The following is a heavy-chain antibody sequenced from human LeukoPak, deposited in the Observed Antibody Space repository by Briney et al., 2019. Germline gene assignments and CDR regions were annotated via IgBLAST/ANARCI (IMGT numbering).Heavy chain of an antibody. CDR3: ARFSSDCSTASCYLTY. Sequence: SETLSLTCTVSGGSLSSHYWSWIRQPPGKGLELIGHIYSIGTTYYSPSLNSRVTISLDTSRNQFSLKLTSVTAADTAVYYCARFSSDCSTASCYLTYWGQGTLVTVSS. D-gene: IGHD2-2*01. J-gene: IGHJ4*02. V-gene: IGHV4-59*11. CDR1: GGSLSSHY. CDR2: IYSIGTT.